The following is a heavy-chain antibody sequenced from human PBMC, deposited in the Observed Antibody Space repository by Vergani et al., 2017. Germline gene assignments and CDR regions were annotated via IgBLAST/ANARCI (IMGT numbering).Heavy chain of an antibody. D-gene: IGHD2-2*01. CDR3: AREGIVVVPAAMPDYYYYGMDV. V-gene: IGHV1-18*01. J-gene: IGHJ6*02. Sequence: QVQLVQSGAEVKKPGASVKVSCKASGYTFTSYGISWVRQAPGQGLEWMGWINAYNGNTNYAQKLQGRGTMTTDTSTSTAYMERRILRSDDTAVYYCAREGIVVVPAAMPDYYYYGMDVWGQGTTVTVSS. CDR1: GYTFTSYG. CDR2: INAYNGNT.